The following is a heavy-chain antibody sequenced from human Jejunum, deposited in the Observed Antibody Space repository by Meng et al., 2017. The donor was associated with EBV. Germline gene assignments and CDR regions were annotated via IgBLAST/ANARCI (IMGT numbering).Heavy chain of an antibody. D-gene: IGHD6-13*01. CDR3: AGGAAAGTGSGFQH. V-gene: IGHV6-1*01. CDR1: GDSVSSNSAT. Sequence: QVQLQQSGPGLVKPSXTLSLTCAISGDSVSSNSATWHRVRQSPSRGLEWLGRTYYRSKSYNDYAVSVKSRITINPDTSKNQFSLQLNSVTPEDTAVYYCAGGAAAGTGSGFQHLGQGTRGTVSS. J-gene: IGHJ1*01. CDR2: TYYRSKSYN.